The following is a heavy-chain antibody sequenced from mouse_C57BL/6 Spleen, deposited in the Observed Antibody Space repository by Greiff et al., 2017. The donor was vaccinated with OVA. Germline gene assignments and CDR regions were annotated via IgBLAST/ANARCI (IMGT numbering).Heavy chain of an antibody. CDR2: IYPGDGDT. CDR1: GYAFSSSW. V-gene: IGHV1-82*01. Sequence: VQLQQSGPELVKPGASVKISCKASGYAFSSSWMNWVKQRPGKGLEWIGRIYPGDGDTNYNGKFKGKATLTADKSSSTAYMQLSSLTSEDSAVYFCARWDGSSYGEAWFAYWGQGTLVTVSA. J-gene: IGHJ3*01. CDR3: ARWDGSSYGEAWFAY. D-gene: IGHD1-1*01.